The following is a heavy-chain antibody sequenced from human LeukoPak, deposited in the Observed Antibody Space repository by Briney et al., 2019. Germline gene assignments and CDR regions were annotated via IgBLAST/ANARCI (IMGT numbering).Heavy chain of an antibody. Sequence: GASVKVSCKASGGTFSSYAISGVRQAPGQGLEWMGGIIPIFGTANYAQKFQGRVTITADESTSTAYMELSSLRSEDTAVYYCARNIAVAGTVSYFDYWGQGTLVTVSS. CDR1: GGTFSSYA. D-gene: IGHD6-19*01. J-gene: IGHJ4*02. V-gene: IGHV1-69*13. CDR3: ARNIAVAGTVSYFDY. CDR2: IIPIFGTA.